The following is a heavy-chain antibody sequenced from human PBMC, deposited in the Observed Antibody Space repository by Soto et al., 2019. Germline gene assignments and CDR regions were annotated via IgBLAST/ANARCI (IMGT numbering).Heavy chain of an antibody. V-gene: IGHV3-66*01. J-gene: IGHJ2*01. Sequence: EVQLVESGGGLVQPGGSLRLSCAASGFTVSSNYMSWVRQAPGKGLEWVSVIYSGGSIYYADSVKGRFTISRDNSKNTLYLQMNSLRAEDTAVYYCAREKIAVADWYFDLWGRGTLVTVSS. D-gene: IGHD6-19*01. CDR3: AREKIAVADWYFDL. CDR1: GFTVSSNY. CDR2: IYSGGSI.